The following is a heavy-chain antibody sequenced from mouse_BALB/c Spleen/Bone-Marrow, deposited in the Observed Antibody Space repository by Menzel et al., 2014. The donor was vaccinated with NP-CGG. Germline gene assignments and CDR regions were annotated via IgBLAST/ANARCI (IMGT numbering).Heavy chain of an antibody. Sequence: EVMLVESGGGLVQPGGSLRLSCATSGFTFTGYYMNWVRQPPGKALEWLGFIRNKANGYTTEYSASVKGRFTISRDNSQSILYLQMNTLRAEDSATYYCARDRGGLLFDYWGQGTTLSVSS. D-gene: IGHD1-1*01. V-gene: IGHV7-3*02. CDR1: GFTFTGYY. J-gene: IGHJ2*01. CDR2: IRNKANGYTT. CDR3: ARDRGGLLFDY.